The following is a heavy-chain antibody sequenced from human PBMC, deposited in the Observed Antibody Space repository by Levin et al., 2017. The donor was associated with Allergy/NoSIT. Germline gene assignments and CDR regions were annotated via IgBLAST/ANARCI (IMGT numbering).Heavy chain of an antibody. Sequence: GGSLRLSCAASGFTFSNYWMHWARQAPGKGLVWVSRINIDGSSTSYTDSVKGRFTISRDNAKNTLYLQMNSLRAEDTAVYYCARATVTLDKYGMDVWGQGTTVTVSS. CDR3: ARATVTLDKYGMDV. D-gene: IGHD4-17*01. CDR2: INIDGSST. CDR1: GFTFSNYW. J-gene: IGHJ6*02. V-gene: IGHV3-74*01.